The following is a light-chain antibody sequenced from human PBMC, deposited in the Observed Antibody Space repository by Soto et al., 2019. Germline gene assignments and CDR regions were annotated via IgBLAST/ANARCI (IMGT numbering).Light chain of an antibody. CDR3: QQRGSWPRT. CDR1: QSVSSN. J-gene: IGKJ1*01. Sequence: EIVLTQSPATLSLSPGERATLSCRASQSVSSNLSWYQQKPGQAPRLLIYDAANRATGIPARFSGTGSGTDYTLSISSLEPEDFAVYYCQQRGSWPRTFGQGTKVEIK. V-gene: IGKV3-11*01. CDR2: DAA.